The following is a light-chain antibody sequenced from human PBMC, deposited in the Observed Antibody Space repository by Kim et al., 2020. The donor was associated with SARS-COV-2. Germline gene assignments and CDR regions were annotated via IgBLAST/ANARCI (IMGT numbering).Light chain of an antibody. J-gene: IGKJ4*01. CDR2: DAS. Sequence: SASVGDVVTISCQASEDINDHLNWYRQMPGKAPKLLISDASNLQTGVPSRFRGSGSGTHFSFSINNLQPEDLATYYCQQYVRALTFGGGTKVEIK. V-gene: IGKV1-33*01. CDR1: EDINDH. CDR3: QQYVRALT.